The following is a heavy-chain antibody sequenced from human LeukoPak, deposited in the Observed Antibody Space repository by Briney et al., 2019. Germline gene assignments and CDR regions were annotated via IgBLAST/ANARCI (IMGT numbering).Heavy chain of an antibody. J-gene: IGHJ4*02. Sequence: PGGSLRLSCAASGFTFDDYGMSWVRQTPGKGLEWVANIKQEGSARYYVDSVTGRFTISRDNAMNSLYLQMNSLRVEDTAVYYCARDPGIAAAGTVGYFDSWGQGILVTVSS. CDR1: GFTFDDYG. CDR3: ARDPGIAAAGTVGYFDS. V-gene: IGHV3-7*01. D-gene: IGHD6-13*01. CDR2: IKQEGSAR.